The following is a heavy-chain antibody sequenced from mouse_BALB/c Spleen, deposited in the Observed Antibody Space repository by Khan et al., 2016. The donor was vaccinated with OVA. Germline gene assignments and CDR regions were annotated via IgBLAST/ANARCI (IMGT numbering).Heavy chain of an antibody. Sequence: EVELMESGGGLVQPGGSRKLSCAASGFTFSGFGMHWVRQAPEKGLEWVAYISSGSSTNYYADTVKGRFTISRDNPKNTLFLQMTSLRSEDTAMYYCARGGYYYFDYWGQGTTLTVSS. J-gene: IGHJ2*01. CDR3: ARGGYYYFDY. V-gene: IGHV5-17*02. CDR2: ISSGSSTN. CDR1: GFTFSGFG.